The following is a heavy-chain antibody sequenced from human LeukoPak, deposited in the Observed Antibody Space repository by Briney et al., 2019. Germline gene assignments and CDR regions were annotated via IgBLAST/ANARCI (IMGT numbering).Heavy chain of an antibody. J-gene: IGHJ6*03. CDR2: IYYSGST. D-gene: IGHD2-2*01. V-gene: IGHV4-59*01. CDR3: AGEPARLRYMDV. Sequence: SETLSLTCTVSGGSISSYYWSWIRQPPGKGLEWIGYIYYSGSTNYNPSLKSRVTISVDTSKNQFSLKLSSVTAADTAVYYCAGEPARLRYMDVWGKGTTVTVSS. CDR1: GGSISSYY.